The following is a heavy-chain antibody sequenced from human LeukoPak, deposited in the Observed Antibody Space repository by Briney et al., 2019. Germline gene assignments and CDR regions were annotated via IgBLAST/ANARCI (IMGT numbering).Heavy chain of an antibody. CDR1: GGSFSGYY. J-gene: IGHJ3*02. Sequence: SEALSLTCAVYGGSFSGYYWSWIRQPPGKGLEWIGEINHSGSTNYNPSLKNRVTISVDTSKNQFSLKLSSVTAADTAVYYCARVVQGFDDFEIWGQGTMVTVSS. V-gene: IGHV4-34*01. CDR3: ARVVQGFDDFEI. CDR2: INHSGST. D-gene: IGHD2-2*01.